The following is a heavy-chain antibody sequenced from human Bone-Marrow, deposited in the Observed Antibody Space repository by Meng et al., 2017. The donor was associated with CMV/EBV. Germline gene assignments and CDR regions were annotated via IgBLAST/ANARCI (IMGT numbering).Heavy chain of an antibody. Sequence: SETLSLTCAVYGGSFSGYYWSWIRQSPGKGLEWIGEINHSGSTNYNPSLKSRVTISVDTSKNQFSLKLSSVTAADTAVYYCARGRTYYGFYYYYGMDVWGQGTTVTVSS. J-gene: IGHJ6*02. D-gene: IGHD3-10*01. CDR3: ARGRTYYGFYYYYGMDV. V-gene: IGHV4-34*01. CDR1: GGSFSGYY. CDR2: INHSGST.